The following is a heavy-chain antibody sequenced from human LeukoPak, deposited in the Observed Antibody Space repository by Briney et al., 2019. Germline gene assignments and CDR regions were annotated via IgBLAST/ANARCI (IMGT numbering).Heavy chain of an antibody. CDR3: ARDILSYSYYMDI. CDR1: GGSITSYY. J-gene: IGHJ6*03. CDR2: IYGDGST. V-gene: IGHV4-59*01. D-gene: IGHD3-10*01. Sequence: SETLSLTCTVSGGSITSYYWTWIRQPPGKGLEWIGFIYGDGSTKYNPSLKSRVTMSVDTSKNQFSLKLSSVTAADTAVYYCARDILSYSYYMDIWGKGTTVTVSS.